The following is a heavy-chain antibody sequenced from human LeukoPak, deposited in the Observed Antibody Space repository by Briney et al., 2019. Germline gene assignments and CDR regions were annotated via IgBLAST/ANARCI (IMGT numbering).Heavy chain of an antibody. CDR3: AKDGSGTYPDAFDV. J-gene: IGHJ3*01. Sequence: GGSLRLSCAASGFTFSNYSMTWVRQAPGKGLEWVSGIRGGAGDTYYADSVKGRFTISRDTSKNTLYLQMNSLRAEDTAVYYCAKDGSGTYPDAFDVWGQGTMVTVSS. CDR1: GFTFSNYS. V-gene: IGHV3-23*01. D-gene: IGHD1-26*01. CDR2: IRGGAGDT.